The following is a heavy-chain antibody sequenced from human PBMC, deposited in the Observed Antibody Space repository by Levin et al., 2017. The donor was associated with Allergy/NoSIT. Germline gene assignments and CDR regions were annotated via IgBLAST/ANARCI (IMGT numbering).Heavy chain of an antibody. Sequence: GGSLRLSCAASGFTFHHYTMHWVRQAPGRGLEWVSLISWDGLVTYYGDSVKGRFTISRDNRKSSLFLQMDSLTTEDTALYYCARGNSGWSEYYFDYWVQGTRVTVSS. CDR3: ARGNSGWSEYYFDY. CDR1: GFTFHHYT. V-gene: IGHV3-43*01. CDR2: ISWDGLVT. D-gene: IGHD6-19*01. J-gene: IGHJ4*02.